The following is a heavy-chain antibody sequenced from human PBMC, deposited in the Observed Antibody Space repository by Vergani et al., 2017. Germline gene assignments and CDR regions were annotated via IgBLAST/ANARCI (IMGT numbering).Heavy chain of an antibody. V-gene: IGHV3-30*18. CDR3: AKGPVVYDSSGYYLHHDDS. CDR2: ISYDGSNK. J-gene: IGHJ4*02. Sequence: QVQLVESGGGVVQPGRSLRLSCAASGFTFSGYGMHWVRQAPGKGLEWVAVISYDGSNKYYVDSVKGRFTISRDNPKNTLYLQMNSLRVEDTAVYYCAKGPVVYDSSGYYLHHDDSWGQGTLVTVSS. CDR1: GFTFSGYG. D-gene: IGHD3-22*01.